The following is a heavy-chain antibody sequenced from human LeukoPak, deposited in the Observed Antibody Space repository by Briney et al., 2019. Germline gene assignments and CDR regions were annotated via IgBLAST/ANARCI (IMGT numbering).Heavy chain of an antibody. D-gene: IGHD4-11*01. CDR1: GFTFDDYA. Sequence: KTGGSLRLSCAASGFTFDDYAMHWVRHAPGKGLEWVSGISWNSGSIGYADSVKGRFTISRDNAKNSLYLQMNSLRAEGTALYYCAKAKQFDAFDIWGQGTMVTVSS. V-gene: IGHV3-9*01. J-gene: IGHJ3*02. CDR2: ISWNSGSI. CDR3: AKAKQFDAFDI.